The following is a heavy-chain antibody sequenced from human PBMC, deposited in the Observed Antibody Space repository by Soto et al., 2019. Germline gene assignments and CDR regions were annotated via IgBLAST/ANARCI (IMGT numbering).Heavy chain of an antibody. CDR3: AKRRGAGGNFDY. J-gene: IGHJ4*02. V-gene: IGHV3-23*01. Sequence: PGGSLRLSCAASGFTFSSYAMGWVRQGPGKGLEWVAVVSIGGSAHYADSVRGRFTISRDNSKNTLSLQMNSLTAEDTAVYFCAKRRGAGGNFDYWGQGPLVTVSS. CDR1: GFTFSSYA. D-gene: IGHD1-26*01. CDR2: VSIGGSA.